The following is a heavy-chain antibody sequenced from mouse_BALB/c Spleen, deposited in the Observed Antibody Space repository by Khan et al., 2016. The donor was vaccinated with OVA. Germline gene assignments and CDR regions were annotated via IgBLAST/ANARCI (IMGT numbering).Heavy chain of an antibody. J-gene: IGHJ3*01. CDR3: AREGAAWFPY. CDR1: GYTFTAYN. Sequence: QVQLQQSGPELARPGASVKLSCKTSGYTFTAYNINWMRQRTGQGLEWIGEIYPGSDNTIYNEKFRGKATLTVDKSSSTAYMQLSSLTSEDSAVYFCAREGAAWFPYWGQGTLVTVSA. V-gene: IGHV1-77*01. CDR2: IYPGSDNT.